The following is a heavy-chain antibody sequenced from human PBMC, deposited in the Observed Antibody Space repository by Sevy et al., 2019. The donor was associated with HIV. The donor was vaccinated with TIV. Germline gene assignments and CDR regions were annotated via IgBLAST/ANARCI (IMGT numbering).Heavy chain of an antibody. CDR2: IYTCCSGT. Sequence: GESLKISCKGSEYNFTNYWIGWVRQMPGKGLEWMGIIYTCCSGTRYSPSFQDQVTIPADKSISTAYLQWSSLKASDTAMYYCARISSSRRAYYYYFCMDVWGQGTTVTVSS. CDR1: EYNFTNYW. V-gene: IGHV5-51*01. J-gene: IGHJ6*02. CDR3: ARISSSRRAYYYYFCMDV. D-gene: IGHD6-6*01.